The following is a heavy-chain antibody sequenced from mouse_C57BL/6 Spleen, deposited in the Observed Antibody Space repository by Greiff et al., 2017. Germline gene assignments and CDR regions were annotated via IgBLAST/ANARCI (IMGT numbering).Heavy chain of an antibody. D-gene: IGHD2-12*01. CDR2: INPGSGGT. V-gene: IGHV1-54*01. CDR3: ASDDGLSRGSWFDY. J-gene: IGHJ3*01. Sequence: QVQLQQSGAELVRPGTSVKLSCKASGYAFTDYLIEWVKQRPGQGLEWIGVINPGSGGTNYDEKFKGKATMTADKSSSTAYVQLSSRTSEDSAVYFCASDDGLSRGSWFDYGGQGTLVTVSA. CDR1: GYAFTDYL.